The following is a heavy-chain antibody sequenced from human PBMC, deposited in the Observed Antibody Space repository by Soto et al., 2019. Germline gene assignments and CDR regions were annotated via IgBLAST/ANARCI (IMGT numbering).Heavy chain of an antibody. J-gene: IGHJ4*02. Sequence: QVQLQESGPGLVKPSETLSLTCTVSGGSISSYYWSWIRQPPGKGLEWIGYIYYSGSTNYNPSLKSRVTISVDTSKNHFFLKLSSVTAADTAVYYCARIRRGYSGYDYYFDYWGQGTLVTVSS. CDR1: GGSISSYY. CDR3: ARIRRGYSGYDYYFDY. D-gene: IGHD5-12*01. CDR2: IYYSGST. V-gene: IGHV4-59*01.